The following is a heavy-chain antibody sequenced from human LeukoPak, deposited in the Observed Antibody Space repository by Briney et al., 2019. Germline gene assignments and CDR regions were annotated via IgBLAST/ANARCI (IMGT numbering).Heavy chain of an antibody. Sequence: GGSLRLSCAASGFTFRSFAMMWFRQAPGKGPEWVSSISGGAGEIYYAGTVKGRFTISRDNSKNKLYLQMDSLRAEDTAVYYCASRHPDIASPWGQGTLVTVSS. CDR3: ASRHPDIASP. D-gene: IGHD5-12*01. CDR2: ISGGAGEI. V-gene: IGHV3-23*01. J-gene: IGHJ5*02. CDR1: GFTFRSFA.